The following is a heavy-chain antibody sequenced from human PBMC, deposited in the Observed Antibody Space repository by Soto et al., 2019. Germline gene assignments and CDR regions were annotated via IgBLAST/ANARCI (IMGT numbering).Heavy chain of an antibody. J-gene: IGHJ4*02. Sequence: QVQLVQSGAEVKKPGASVKVSCKASGYTFTSYAMHWVRQAPGQRLEWMGWINAGNGNTKYSQKFQGRVTITRDTSASTAYMELSSLRSEDTAVYYCARDPSSGWFGDYFDYWGQGTLVTVSS. CDR2: INAGNGNT. CDR1: GYTFTSYA. CDR3: ARDPSSGWFGDYFDY. D-gene: IGHD6-19*01. V-gene: IGHV1-3*01.